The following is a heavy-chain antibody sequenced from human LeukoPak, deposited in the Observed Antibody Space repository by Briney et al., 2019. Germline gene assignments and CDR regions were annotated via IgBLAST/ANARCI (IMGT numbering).Heavy chain of an antibody. CDR1: GFTFSSYA. CDR2: ISGSGGST. J-gene: IGHJ4*02. Sequence: PGGSLRLSCAASGFTFSSYAMSWVRQAPGKGLEWVSAISGSGGSTYYADSVKGRFTISRDNSKNTLYLQMNSLRAEDTAVYYCARTYSGSSARGRYFDYWGQGTLVTVSS. D-gene: IGHD1-26*01. V-gene: IGHV3-23*01. CDR3: ARTYSGSSARGRYFDY.